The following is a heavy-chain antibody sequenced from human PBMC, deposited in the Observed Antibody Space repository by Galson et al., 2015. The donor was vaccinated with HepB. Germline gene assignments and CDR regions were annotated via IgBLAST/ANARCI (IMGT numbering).Heavy chain of an antibody. CDR2: INSDGSST. J-gene: IGHJ4*02. CDR3: ARDEEYYGSGSYFDY. D-gene: IGHD3-10*01. Sequence: SLRLSCAASGFTFSSYWMHWVRQAPGKGLVWVSRINSDGSSTSYADSVKGRFTISRDNAKNTLYLQMNSLRAEDTAVYYCARDEEYYGSGSYFDYWGQGTLVTVSS. CDR1: GFTFSSYW. V-gene: IGHV3-74*01.